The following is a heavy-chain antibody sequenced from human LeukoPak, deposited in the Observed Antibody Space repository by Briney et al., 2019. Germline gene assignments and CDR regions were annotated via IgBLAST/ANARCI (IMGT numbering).Heavy chain of an antibody. D-gene: IGHD1-26*01. CDR1: GFTFSNAW. V-gene: IGHV3-30-3*01. J-gene: IGHJ4*02. CDR3: ARALVSGSYWLDY. CDR2: ISYDGSNK. Sequence: GGSLRLSCAASGFTFSNAWMSWVRQAPGKGLEWVAVISYDGSNKYYADSVKGRFTISRDNSKNTLYLQMNSLRAEDTAVYYCARALVSGSYWLDYWGQGTLVTVSS.